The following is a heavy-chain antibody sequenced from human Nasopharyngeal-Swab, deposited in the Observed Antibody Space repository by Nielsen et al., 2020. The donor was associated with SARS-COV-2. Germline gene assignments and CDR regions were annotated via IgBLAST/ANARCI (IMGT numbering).Heavy chain of an antibody. D-gene: IGHD2-15*01. J-gene: IGHJ6*03. CDR3: ARDLEAAASYYYFYMDV. Sequence: WVRQAPGQGLEWMGTINPSGGRTAYAQKFQGRVTMTRDTSTSTVYMELSSPRSDDTAVYYCARDLEAAASYYYFYMDVWGKGTTVTVSS. CDR2: INPSGGRT. V-gene: IGHV1-46*01.